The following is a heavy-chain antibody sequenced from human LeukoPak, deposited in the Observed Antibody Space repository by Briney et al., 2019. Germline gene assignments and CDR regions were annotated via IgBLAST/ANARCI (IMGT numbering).Heavy chain of an antibody. J-gene: IGHJ4*02. CDR1: GGSISSGGYS. D-gene: IGHD4-17*01. CDR3: ARVPYGHYSYFDY. Sequence: SETLSLTCAVSGGSISSGGYSWSWIRQPPGKGLEWIGYIYYSGSTYYNPSLKSRVTISVDTSKNQFSLKLSSVTAADTAVYFCARVPYGHYSYFDYWGQGTPVTVSS. CDR2: IYYSGST. V-gene: IGHV4-30-4*07.